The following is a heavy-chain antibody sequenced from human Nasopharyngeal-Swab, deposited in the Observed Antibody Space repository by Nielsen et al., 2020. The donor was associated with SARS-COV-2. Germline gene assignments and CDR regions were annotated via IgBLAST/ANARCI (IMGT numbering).Heavy chain of an antibody. J-gene: IGHJ4*02. V-gene: IGHV4-34*01. CDR3: ARIEDCSSTSCYDYFDY. Sequence: RQAPGKGLEWIGEINHSGSTTYNPSLKSRVTISVDTSKNQFSLKLSSVTAADTAVYYCARIEDCSSTSCYDYFDYWGQGTLVTVSS. CDR2: INHSGST. D-gene: IGHD2-2*01.